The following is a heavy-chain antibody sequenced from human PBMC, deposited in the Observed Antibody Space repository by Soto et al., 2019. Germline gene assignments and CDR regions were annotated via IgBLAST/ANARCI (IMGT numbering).Heavy chain of an antibody. V-gene: IGHV4-31*02. CDR1: GGSISSGGYY. CDR2: IYYSGST. CDR3: ARGPAAGRCYFDY. Sequence: PSETLSLTCTVSGGSISSGGYYWSWIRHHPGKGLEWIGYIYYSGSTYYHPSLKSRVTISVDTSKNQFSLKLSSVTAADPAVYYCARGPAAGRCYFDYWGQGTLVTVSS. J-gene: IGHJ4*02. D-gene: IGHD6-13*01.